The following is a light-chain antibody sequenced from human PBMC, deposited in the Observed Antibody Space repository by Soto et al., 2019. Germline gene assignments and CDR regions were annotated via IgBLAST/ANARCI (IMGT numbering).Light chain of an antibody. J-gene: IGLJ2*01. V-gene: IGLV1-44*01. CDR2: SGN. CDR3: AAWDDSLTGVV. CDR1: SSNVGSYT. Sequence: QSVLTQPPSASGTPGQRVTISCSGSSSNVGSYTVYWYQQLPGTAPKVLIYSGNRRPSGVPARFSGSKSGTSASLAISGLQSEDEADYYCAAWDDSLTGVVFGGGTKVTVL.